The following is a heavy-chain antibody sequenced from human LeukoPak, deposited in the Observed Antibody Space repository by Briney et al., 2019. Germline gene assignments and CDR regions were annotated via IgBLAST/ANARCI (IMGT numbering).Heavy chain of an antibody. CDR3: ARDGVDSSADY. D-gene: IGHD3-22*01. Sequence: APVKVSCNASGFTFTGYYMHWVRQAPGQGLEWMGWINPNSGGTNYAQKFQGRVTMTRDTSISTAYMELSRLRSDDTAVYYCARDGVDSSADYWGQGTLVTVSS. V-gene: IGHV1-2*02. CDR1: GFTFTGYY. J-gene: IGHJ4*02. CDR2: INPNSGGT.